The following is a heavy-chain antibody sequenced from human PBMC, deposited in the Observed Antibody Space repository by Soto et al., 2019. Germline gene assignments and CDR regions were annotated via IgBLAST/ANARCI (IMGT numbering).Heavy chain of an antibody. CDR3: AKDGYYYGMDV. Sequence: QVQLVESGGGVVQPGRSLRLSCAASGFTFSSYGMHWVRQAPGKGLEWVAVISYDGSNKYYADSVKGRFTISRDNSKNTLYLQMNSLSAEDTAVYYCAKDGYYYGMDVWGQGTTVTVSS. CDR1: GFTFSSYG. CDR2: ISYDGSNK. J-gene: IGHJ6*02. V-gene: IGHV3-30*18.